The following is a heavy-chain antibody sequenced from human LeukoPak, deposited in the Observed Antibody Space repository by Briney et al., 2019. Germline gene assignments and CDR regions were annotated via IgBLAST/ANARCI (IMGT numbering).Heavy chain of an antibody. CDR3: ESGVDSLGEKYSERGTTTWVY. V-gene: IGHV3-48*03. CDR2: ISSSDSTI. CDR1: GFPFSIYE. J-gene: IGHJ4*02. Sequence: GGSQTLSCTPSGFPFSIYEMHWVPQSPGKGREGVSYISSSDSTIYYADSVKGRFTISRDNAKNSLYLQMNSLRAEQTAGYYCESGVDSLGEKYSERGTTTWVYWGQGTLVTVSS. D-gene: IGHD2/OR15-2a*01.